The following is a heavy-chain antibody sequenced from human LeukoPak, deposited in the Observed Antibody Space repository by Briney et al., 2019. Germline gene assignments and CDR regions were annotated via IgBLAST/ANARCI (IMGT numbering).Heavy chain of an antibody. V-gene: IGHV1-18*01. CDR1: GYSFTSYG. CDR3: ARDHSLGAVAGVDWFDP. J-gene: IGHJ5*02. Sequence: PGASVKVSCKASGYSFTSYGISWVRQAPGQGLEWMGWISAYNGNTNYAQRLQGRVTMTTNTSTSTAYMDLRSLTSDDTVVYYCARDHSLGAVAGVDWFDPWGQGTLVTVSS. D-gene: IGHD6-19*01. CDR2: ISAYNGNT.